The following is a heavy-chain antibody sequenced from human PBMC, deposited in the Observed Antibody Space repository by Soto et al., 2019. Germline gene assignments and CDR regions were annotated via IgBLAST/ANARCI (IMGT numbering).Heavy chain of an antibody. J-gene: IGHJ5*02. CDR2: FCYTGST. D-gene: IGHD3-22*01. V-gene: IGHV4-59*01. CDR1: GGSISGRC. CDR3: AKSHYDSSGYYIIDH. Sequence: SETLSLTCTVSGGSISGRCWSWVRQSPGKGLEWIGYFCYTGSTNYNPSLKSRVTISVDRSKTPCSLKLTSVTAADMAVYYCAKSHYDSSGYYIIDHWGQGTLVTVSS.